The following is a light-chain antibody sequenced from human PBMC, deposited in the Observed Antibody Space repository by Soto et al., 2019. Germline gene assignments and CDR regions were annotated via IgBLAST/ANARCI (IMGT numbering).Light chain of an antibody. V-gene: IGLV1-40*01. CDR2: GNS. CDR1: SSNIGAGYD. J-gene: IGLJ2*01. Sequence: QSVLTQPPSVSGAPGQRVTISCTGSSSNIGAGYDVHWYQQLPGTAPKLLIYGNSNRPAGVPDRFSGSKCGTSASLAITGLQAEDEADYYCQSYDSSLSAVVFGGGTKVTVL. CDR3: QSYDSSLSAVV.